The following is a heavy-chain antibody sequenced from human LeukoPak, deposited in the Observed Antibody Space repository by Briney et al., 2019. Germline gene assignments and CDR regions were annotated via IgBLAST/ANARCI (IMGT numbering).Heavy chain of an antibody. CDR2: IRANGRDT. Sequence: PGGSLRLSCAASGFTFSAYWMHWVRQAPGKGLEWVSNIRANGRDTYYTDSVKGRFTISRDNSKNTLYLEMNSLRAEDTAVYYCAKGGYTTSFDPWGQGTLVTVSS. J-gene: IGHJ5*02. D-gene: IGHD2-15*01. CDR3: AKGGYTTSFDP. V-gene: IGHV3-23*01. CDR1: GFTFSAYW.